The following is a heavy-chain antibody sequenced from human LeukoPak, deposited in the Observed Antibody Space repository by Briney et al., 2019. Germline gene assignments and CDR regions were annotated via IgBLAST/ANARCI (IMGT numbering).Heavy chain of an antibody. J-gene: IGHJ4*02. Sequence: ASVKVSCKVSGYTLTELSMHWVRQAPGKGLERMGGFDPEDGETIYAQKFQGRVTMTEDTSTDTAYMELSSLRSEDTAVYYCATLGGRRIQLWLPSYYFDYWGQGTLVTVSS. CDR1: GYTLTELS. D-gene: IGHD5-18*01. CDR2: FDPEDGET. CDR3: ATLGGRRIQLWLPSYYFDY. V-gene: IGHV1-24*01.